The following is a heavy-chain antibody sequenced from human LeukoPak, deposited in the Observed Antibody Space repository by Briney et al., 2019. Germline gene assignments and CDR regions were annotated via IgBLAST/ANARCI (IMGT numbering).Heavy chain of an antibody. D-gene: IGHD1-26*01. CDR1: GFTFSSYN. J-gene: IGHJ1*01. CDR3: ARGPVGANEYFQH. CDR2: ISSSSSYI. Sequence: GGSLRLSCAVSGFTFSSYNMNWVRQAPGKGLEWVSSISSSSSYIYYADSVKGRFTISRDNAKNSLYLQMNSLRAEDTAVYYCARGPVGANEYFQHWGQGTLVTVSS. V-gene: IGHV3-21*01.